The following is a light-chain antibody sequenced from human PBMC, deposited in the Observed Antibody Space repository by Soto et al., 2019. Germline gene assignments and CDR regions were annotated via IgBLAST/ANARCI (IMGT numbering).Light chain of an antibody. CDR3: QQANSFPIT. CDR1: QGLKF. Sequence: DIHMTQSPSSVSASVGDTVTITCRASQGLKFLAWYQQKPGKAPKLLIYEAINLQSGAPPRFSGSGSGTDFTLTISSLQPEDFATYFCQQANSFPITFGQGTRLEI. V-gene: IGKV1-12*01. CDR2: EAI. J-gene: IGKJ5*01.